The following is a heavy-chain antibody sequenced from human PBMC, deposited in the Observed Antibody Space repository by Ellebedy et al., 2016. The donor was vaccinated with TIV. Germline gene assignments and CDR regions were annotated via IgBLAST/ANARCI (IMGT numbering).Heavy chain of an antibody. V-gene: IGHV3-7*03. J-gene: IGHJ6*02. CDR2: VRQDGNDK. CDR1: GFSFRSYW. Sequence: GESLKISCVGSGFSFRSYWMSWVRQAPGKGLEWVANVRQDGNDKYYVDSLRGRFTISRDNAKNSLYLQMNSLRPEDTALYYCARDGAYGDYSPGYYGMDVWGQGTTVTVSS. CDR3: ARDGAYGDYSPGYYGMDV. D-gene: IGHD4-17*01.